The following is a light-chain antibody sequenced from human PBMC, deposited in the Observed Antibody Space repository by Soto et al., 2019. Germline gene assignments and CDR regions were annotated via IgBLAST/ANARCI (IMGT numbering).Light chain of an antibody. Sequence: EIVLTQSPGTLSLSAGERATLSCRASQSISSNYLAWYQQKPGQAPRLLIFVASYRGTGIPDRFSGSGSGTDFTLTISLLDPENFAVYYCQQYGRSPPELTFGPGTKVDIK. CDR3: QQYGRSPPELT. CDR2: VAS. J-gene: IGKJ3*01. CDR1: QSISSNY. V-gene: IGKV3-20*01.